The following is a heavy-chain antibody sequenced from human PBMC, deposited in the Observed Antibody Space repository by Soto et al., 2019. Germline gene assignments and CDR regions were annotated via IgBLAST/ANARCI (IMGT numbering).Heavy chain of an antibody. Sequence: QVQLVQSGAEVKKPGSSVKVSCKASGGTFSSYAISWVRQAPGQGLEWMGGIIPIFGTTNYAQKFQGRVTITADESASTAYMEVSSLRSEDTAVYYCAGPVTGTIRAYYYYYGMDVWGQGTTVTVSS. CDR2: IIPIFGTT. CDR1: GGTFSSYA. D-gene: IGHD1-20*01. V-gene: IGHV1-69*01. CDR3: AGPVTGTIRAYYYYYGMDV. J-gene: IGHJ6*02.